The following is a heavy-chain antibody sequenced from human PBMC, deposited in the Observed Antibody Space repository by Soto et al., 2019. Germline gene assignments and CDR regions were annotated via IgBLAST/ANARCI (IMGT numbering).Heavy chain of an antibody. CDR2: IIPIFGTA. J-gene: IGHJ3*02. CDR3: ARVNRYYDYVWGSLGAFDI. Sequence: QVQLVQSGAEVKKPGSSVKVSCKASGGTFSSYAISWVRQAPGQGLEWMGGIIPIFGTANYAQKIHCRVTITADESTSTAYMELSSLRSEDTAVYYCARVNRYYDYVWGSLGAFDIWGQGTMVTVSS. V-gene: IGHV1-69*01. CDR1: GGTFSSYA. D-gene: IGHD3-16*01.